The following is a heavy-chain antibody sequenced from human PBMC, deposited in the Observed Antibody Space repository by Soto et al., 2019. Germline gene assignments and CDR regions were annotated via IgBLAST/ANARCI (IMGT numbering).Heavy chain of an antibody. J-gene: IGHJ5*02. V-gene: IGHV1-18*01. Sequence: ASVKVSCKASGYTFTRYGISWVRQAPGQGLEWMGWISAYNGNTNYAQKLQGRVTMTTDTSTSTAYMELRSMRSDDTAGYYCARVYSNWFDPWGQGTLVTVSS. CDR2: ISAYNGNT. CDR1: GYTFTRYG. D-gene: IGHD4-4*01. CDR3: ARVYSNWFDP.